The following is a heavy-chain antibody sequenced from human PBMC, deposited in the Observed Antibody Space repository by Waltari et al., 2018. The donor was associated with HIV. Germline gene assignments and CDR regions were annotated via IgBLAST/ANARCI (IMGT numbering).Heavy chain of an antibody. V-gene: IGHV3-30*18. J-gene: IGHJ5*02. Sequence: QVKLVESGGGVVQPGRSLRLSCAASGFSLSSYGMHWVRQAPGKWLWWVAVKTNDESKKDDAASVKGRFTISRDNSKNTLYLKMNSRRAEDTAVYYCAKDDFVVVTAAGPFDPWGQGTLVTVSS. CDR3: AKDDFVVVTAAGPFDP. D-gene: IGHD2-21*02. CDR1: GFSLSSYG. CDR2: KTNDESKK.